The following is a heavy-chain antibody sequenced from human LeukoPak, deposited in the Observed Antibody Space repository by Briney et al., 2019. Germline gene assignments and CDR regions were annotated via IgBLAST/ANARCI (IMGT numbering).Heavy chain of an antibody. V-gene: IGHV1-69*13. Sequence: GASVKVSCKHSGGTFSSYAISWVRQAPGQGLEWMGGIIPIFGTANYVQKFQGRVTITADESTNTAYMELSSLRSEDTALYYCATDSIGIAAAGALGWFDPWGQGTLVTVSS. CDR2: IIPIFGTA. D-gene: IGHD6-13*01. CDR1: GGTFSSYA. CDR3: ATDSIGIAAAGALGWFDP. J-gene: IGHJ5*02.